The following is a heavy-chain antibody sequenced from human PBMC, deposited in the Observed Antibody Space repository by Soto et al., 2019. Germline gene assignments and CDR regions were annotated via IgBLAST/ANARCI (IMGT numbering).Heavy chain of an antibody. V-gene: IGHV3-48*03. Sequence: LRLSCAASGFTFSSYEMNWVRQAPGNGLEWLSYIDSSGDTIYYADSVKGRFTISRDNAKNSLYLQMNSLRVEDTAVYYCASPWGSFDYWGQGTLVTVSS. CDR2: IDSSGDTI. CDR1: GFTFSSYE. J-gene: IGHJ4*02. CDR3: ASPWGSFDY. D-gene: IGHD7-27*01.